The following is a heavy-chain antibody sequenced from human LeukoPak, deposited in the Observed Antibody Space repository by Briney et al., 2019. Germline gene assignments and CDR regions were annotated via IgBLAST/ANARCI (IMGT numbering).Heavy chain of an antibody. CDR2: ISWNSGSI. Sequence: GGSLRLSCAASGFTFDDYAMHWVRQAPGKGLEWVLGISWNSGSIGYADSVKGRFTISRDNAKNSLYLQMNSLRAEDTALYYCAKERSGSWVWAPARDAFDIWGQGTMVTVSS. CDR1: GFTFDDYA. V-gene: IGHV3-9*01. J-gene: IGHJ3*02. D-gene: IGHD3-3*01. CDR3: AKERSGSWVWAPARDAFDI.